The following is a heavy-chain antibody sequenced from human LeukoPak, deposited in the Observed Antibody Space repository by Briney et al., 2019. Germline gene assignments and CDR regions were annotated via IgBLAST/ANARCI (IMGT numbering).Heavy chain of an antibody. CDR1: GFTVSSSY. V-gene: IGHV3-53*01. Sequence: GGSLRLSCAASGFTVSSSYMNWVRQAPGKGLEWVSVIYSGGTTYYADSVKGRFTISRDNSKNTLYLQMNSLRAEDTAVYYCGRDGGRPYYYGSGSPYYFDYGGQGTRSPSPQ. CDR3: GRDGGRPYYYGSGSPYYFDY. D-gene: IGHD3-10*01. J-gene: IGHJ4*02. CDR2: IYSGGTT.